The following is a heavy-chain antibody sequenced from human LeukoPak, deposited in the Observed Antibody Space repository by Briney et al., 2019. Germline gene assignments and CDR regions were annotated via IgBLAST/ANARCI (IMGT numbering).Heavy chain of an antibody. CDR1: GFTFSSYG. Sequence: GGSLRLSCAASGFTFSSYGMSWVRQAPGKGLEWVSAISGSGGSTYYADSVKGRFTISRDNSKNTLYLQMNSLRAEDTAVYYCAKDGYCSSTSCYPIDYWGQGTLVTVSS. D-gene: IGHD2-2*01. CDR2: ISGSGGST. V-gene: IGHV3-23*01. J-gene: IGHJ4*02. CDR3: AKDGYCSSTSCYPIDY.